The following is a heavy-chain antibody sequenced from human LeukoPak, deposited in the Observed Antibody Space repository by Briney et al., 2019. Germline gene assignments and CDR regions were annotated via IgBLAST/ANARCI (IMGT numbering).Heavy chain of an antibody. CDR1: GFTFSSYS. CDR2: IISSSSPI. D-gene: IGHD1/OR15-1a*01. CDR3: ARGEHDGFDI. J-gene: IGHJ3*02. Sequence: KPGGSLRLSCAASGFTFSSYSMNWVRHAPGKGLEWVSSIISSSSPIYYADSVKGRFTISRDNAKNSLYLQMDSLRAEDTAVYYCARGEHDGFDIWGQGTMVTVSS. V-gene: IGHV3-21*01.